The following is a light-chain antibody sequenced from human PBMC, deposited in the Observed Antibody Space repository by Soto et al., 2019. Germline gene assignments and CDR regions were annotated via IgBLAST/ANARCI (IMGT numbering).Light chain of an antibody. V-gene: IGKV3-20*01. J-gene: IGKJ1*01. CDR3: QQYGSSPRT. CDR1: QSVSSSY. Sequence: EIVLTQSPRTLSLSPGERATLSCRASQSVSSSYLAWYQQKPGQAPRLLIYGASSRATGIPDRFSGSGSGTDFTLTISRLEPEDLAVYYCQQYGSSPRTFGQGSKVDIK. CDR2: GAS.